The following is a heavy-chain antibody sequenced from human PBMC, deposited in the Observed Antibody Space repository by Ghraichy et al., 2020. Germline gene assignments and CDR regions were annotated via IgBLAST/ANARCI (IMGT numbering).Heavy chain of an antibody. CDR1: GGSVSIGDYY. Sequence: SETLSLTCTVSGGSVSIGDYYWSWIRQPAGKGLEWIGRIHTSGATTYKPSLNSRVTMSVDTSNNELSLKLSSVTAADTAVYYCAREGRFLEWLPRDAFDIWGQGTMVTVSS. CDR3: AREGRFLEWLPRDAFDI. V-gene: IGHV4-61*02. D-gene: IGHD3-3*01. CDR2: IHTSGAT. J-gene: IGHJ3*02.